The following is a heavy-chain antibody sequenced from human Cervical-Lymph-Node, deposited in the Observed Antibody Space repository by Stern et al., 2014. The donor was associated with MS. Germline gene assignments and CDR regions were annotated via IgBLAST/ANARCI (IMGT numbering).Heavy chain of an antibody. CDR2: IDPNSGGT. CDR1: GYSFTAYY. Sequence: MQLVESGAEVKKPGASVKVSCKASGYSFTAYYMHWVRQAPGQGLEGRRWIDPNSGGTKSAQNFQGRVTMTRDKSISTFYMELGGLTSDDTAVFYCARERHSMDVWGQGTTVTVSS. CDR3: ARERHSMDV. J-gene: IGHJ6*02. V-gene: IGHV1-2*02.